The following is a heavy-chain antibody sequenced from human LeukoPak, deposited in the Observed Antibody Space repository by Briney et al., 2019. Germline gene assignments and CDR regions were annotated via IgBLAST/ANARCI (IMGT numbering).Heavy chain of an antibody. V-gene: IGHV4-61*02. Sequence: SETLSLTCTVSGGSISSGSYYWSWIRQPAGKGLEWIGRIYTSGSTNYNPSLKSRVIISVDTSKNQFSLKLSSVTAADTAVYYCARGWLAFDYWGQGTLVTVSS. J-gene: IGHJ4*02. D-gene: IGHD6-19*01. CDR2: IYTSGST. CDR3: ARGWLAFDY. CDR1: GGSISSGSYY.